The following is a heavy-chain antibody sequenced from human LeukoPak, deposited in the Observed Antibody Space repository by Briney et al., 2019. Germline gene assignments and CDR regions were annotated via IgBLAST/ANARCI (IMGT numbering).Heavy chain of an antibody. V-gene: IGHV1-46*01. CDR2: INPTGGST. Sequence: APVKVSRKASGYTFTSYYMHWVRQAPGQGLEWMGIINPTGGSTSYAQKFQGRVTMTRDMSTSTVYMELSSLRSEDTAVYYCARQPGSYVRGYFDYWGQGTLVTVSS. CDR3: ARQPGSYVRGYFDY. D-gene: IGHD1-26*01. CDR1: GYTFTSYY. J-gene: IGHJ4*02.